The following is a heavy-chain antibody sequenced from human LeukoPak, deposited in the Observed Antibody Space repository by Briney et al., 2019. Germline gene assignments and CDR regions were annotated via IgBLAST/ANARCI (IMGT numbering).Heavy chain of an antibody. CDR3: ASCSTSCYIDGNYYYYMDV. V-gene: IGHV1-69*05. Sequence: SVKVSCKASGGTFSSYAISWVRQAPGQGLEWMGGIIPIFGTANYAQKFQGRVTITTDESTSTAYTELSSLRSEDTAVYYCASCSTSCYIDGNYYYYMDVWGKGTTVTVSS. D-gene: IGHD2-2*02. CDR2: IIPIFGTA. CDR1: GGTFSSYA. J-gene: IGHJ6*03.